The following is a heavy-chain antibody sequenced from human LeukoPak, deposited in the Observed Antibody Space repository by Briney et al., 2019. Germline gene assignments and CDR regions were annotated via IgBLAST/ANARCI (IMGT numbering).Heavy chain of an antibody. CDR2: ISSSSSTI. CDR3: ARSTPPRSSWYARFDP. D-gene: IGHD6-13*01. J-gene: IGHJ5*02. Sequence: GGSLRLSCAASGFTFSSYSMNWVRQAPGKGLEWVSYISSSSSTIYYADSVKGRFTISRDNAKNSLYLQMNSLRAEDTAVYYCARSTPPRSSWYARFDPWGQGTLVTVSS. V-gene: IGHV3-48*01. CDR1: GFTFSSYS.